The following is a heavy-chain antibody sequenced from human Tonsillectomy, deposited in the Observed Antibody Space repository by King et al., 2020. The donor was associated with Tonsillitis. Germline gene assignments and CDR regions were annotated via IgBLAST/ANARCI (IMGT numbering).Heavy chain of an antibody. V-gene: IGHV1-18*01. J-gene: IGHJ4*02. CDR1: GYTFINYG. D-gene: IGHD4-17*01. Sequence: VQLVQSGGEVKKPGASVKVSCKAFGYTFINYGISWVRQAPGQGLEWMGWINPYNGNTNYAQNLQGRVTMTTDTSTSTAYMELRSLRSDDTAIYYCAGDHPMTTLTTAVYWGQGTLVTVSS. CDR3: AGDHPMTTLTTAVY. CDR2: INPYNGNT.